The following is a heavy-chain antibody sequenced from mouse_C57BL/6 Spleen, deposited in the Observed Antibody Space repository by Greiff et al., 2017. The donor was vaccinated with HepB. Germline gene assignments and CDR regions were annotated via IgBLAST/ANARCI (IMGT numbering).Heavy chain of an antibody. J-gene: IGHJ3*01. V-gene: IGHV1-18*01. CDR1: GYTFTDYN. CDR3: AREGDFYYDHAWCAY. CDR2: INPNNGGT. Sequence: VQLQQSGPELVKPGASVKIPCKASGYTFTDYNMDWVKQSHGKSLEWIGDINPNNGGTIYNQKFKGKATLTVDKSSSTAYMELRSLKSEDTAVYYCAREGDFYYDHAWCAYWGQGTLVTVSA. D-gene: IGHD2-4*01.